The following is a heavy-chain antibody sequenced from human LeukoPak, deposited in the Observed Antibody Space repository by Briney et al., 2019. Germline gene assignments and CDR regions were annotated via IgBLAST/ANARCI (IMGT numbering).Heavy chain of an antibody. Sequence: PSETLSLTCTVSGGSISSYYWSWIRQPPGKGLEWIGYIYYSGSTNYNPSLKSRVTISVDTSKNQFSLKLSSVTAADTAVYYCAREQGYYDILTGYYRAYYFDYWGRGTLVTVSS. V-gene: IGHV4-59*01. J-gene: IGHJ4*02. CDR2: IYYSGST. CDR1: GGSISSYY. CDR3: AREQGYYDILTGYYRAYYFDY. D-gene: IGHD3-9*01.